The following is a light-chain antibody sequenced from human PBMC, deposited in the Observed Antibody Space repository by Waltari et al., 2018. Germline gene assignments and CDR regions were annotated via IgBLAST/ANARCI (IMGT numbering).Light chain of an antibody. CDR1: TGAVTSGYF. V-gene: IGLV7-43*01. J-gene: IGLJ3*02. CDR3: LLYHKDAQLWV. CDR2: STN. Sequence: TCASSTGAVTSGYFPIWFQQKPGQAPRPLIYSTNNKHSWTPARFSGSLLGDKAALTLSGVQPEDEAEYYCLLYHKDAQLWVFGGGTKVTVL.